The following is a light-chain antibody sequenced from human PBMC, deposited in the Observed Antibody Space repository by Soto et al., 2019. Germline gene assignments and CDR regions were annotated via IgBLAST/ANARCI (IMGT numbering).Light chain of an antibody. CDR2: AAS. CDR3: HQYGISPPRT. V-gene: IGKV1-39*01. CDR1: QSISSY. Sequence: DIQMTQSPSSLSASVGDRVTITCRASQSISSYLNWYQQKPGRAPKLLIYAASSLQSGVPSRFSGSGSGTDFTLTIGRLGPEDFAVYYCHQYGISPPRTFGQGTKVDIK. J-gene: IGKJ1*01.